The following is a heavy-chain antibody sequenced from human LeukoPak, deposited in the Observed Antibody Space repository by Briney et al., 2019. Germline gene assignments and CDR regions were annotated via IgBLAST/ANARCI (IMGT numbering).Heavy chain of an antibody. J-gene: IGHJ5*02. CDR1: GGSFSGYY. V-gene: IGHV4-34*01. CDR3: ARAYYYDSSGYLS. CDR2: INHSGST. Sequence: LETLSLTCAVYGGSFSGYYWSWIRQPPGKGLEWIGEINHSGSTNYNPSLKSRVTISVDTSKNQFSLKLSSVTAADTAVYYCARAYYYDSSGYLSWGQGTLVTVSS. D-gene: IGHD3-22*01.